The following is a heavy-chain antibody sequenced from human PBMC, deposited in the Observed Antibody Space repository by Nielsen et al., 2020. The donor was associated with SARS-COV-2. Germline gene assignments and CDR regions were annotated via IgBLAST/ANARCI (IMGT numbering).Heavy chain of an antibody. D-gene: IGHD6-19*01. V-gene: IGHV3-23*01. CDR1: GFTFSRYA. Sequence: GESLKISCAASGFTFSRYAMSWVRQAPGKGLEWVSAISGSGGSTYYADSVKGRFTISRDNSKNTLYLQMNSLRAEDTAVYYCAKDPYSSGWYWWGFDYWGQGTLVTVSS. J-gene: IGHJ4*02. CDR3: AKDPYSSGWYWWGFDY. CDR2: ISGSGGST.